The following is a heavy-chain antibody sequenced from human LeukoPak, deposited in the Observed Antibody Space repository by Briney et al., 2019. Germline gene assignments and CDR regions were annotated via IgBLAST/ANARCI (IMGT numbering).Heavy chain of an antibody. D-gene: IGHD4-17*01. CDR3: AKNTHAVTTRLNYFDH. Sequence: GGSLRLSCGASGFLFRSYGMHWVRQAPGKGLERVAVITYDGRNEDYADSVKGRFTISRDNFESTLYLQMNSLRTEDTAVYHCAKNTHAVTTRLNYFDHWGQGILVTVSS. V-gene: IGHV3-30*18. J-gene: IGHJ4*02. CDR1: GFLFRSYG. CDR2: ITYDGRNE.